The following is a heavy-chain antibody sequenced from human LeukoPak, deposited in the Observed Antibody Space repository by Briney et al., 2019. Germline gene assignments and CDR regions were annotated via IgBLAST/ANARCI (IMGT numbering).Heavy chain of an antibody. D-gene: IGHD2-15*01. V-gene: IGHV4-31*03. CDR3: ARVVVVAATDYGMDV. CDR2: IYHSGST. CDR1: GGSISRGGYY. Sequence: PSQTLSLTCTVSGGSISRGGYYWSWIRQHTGTSLEWIGYIYHSGSTYYNPSLKSRVTISVDTSKNQFSLKLSSGTAADTAVYYCARVVVVAATDYGMDVWGKGTTVTVSS. J-gene: IGHJ6*04.